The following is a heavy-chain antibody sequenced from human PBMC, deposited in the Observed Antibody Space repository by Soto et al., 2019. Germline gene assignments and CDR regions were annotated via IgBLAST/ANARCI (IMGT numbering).Heavy chain of an antibody. D-gene: IGHD3-16*01. J-gene: IGHJ6*02. V-gene: IGHV5-51*01. CDR3: ARGVYNYASFGIDG. Sequence: GESLKISCKASGYTFTTQWIAWARQMPGKGLEWMGIVYPGDSDTRYSPSFQGQVTISADKSINTAHLQWSSLKASDAATYYCARGVYNYASFGIDGWGQGTTGTLSS. CDR2: VYPGDSDT. CDR1: GYTFTTQW.